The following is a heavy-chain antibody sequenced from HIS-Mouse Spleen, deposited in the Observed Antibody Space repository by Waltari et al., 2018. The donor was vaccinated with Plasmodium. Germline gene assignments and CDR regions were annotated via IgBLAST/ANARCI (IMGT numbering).Heavy chain of an antibody. CDR3: ASSWYWYFDL. CDR1: GFPFGSYW. J-gene: IGHJ2*01. Sequence: EVQLVESGGGLVPPGGSLRLSCAASGFPFGSYWRSWVRQAPGKGLEWVANIKQDGSEKYYVDSVKGRFTISRDNAKNSLYLQMNSLRAEDTAVYYCASSWYWYFDLWGRGTLVTVSS. V-gene: IGHV3-7*01. D-gene: IGHD6-13*01. CDR2: IKQDGSEK.